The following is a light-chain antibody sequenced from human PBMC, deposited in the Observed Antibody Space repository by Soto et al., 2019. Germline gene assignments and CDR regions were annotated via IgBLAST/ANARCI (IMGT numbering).Light chain of an antibody. CDR2: DVS. Sequence: QSVLTQPASVSGSPGQSITISCTGTSSDVGGYNYVSWYQQHPGKAPKLMIYDVSNRPSGLSYRFSGSKSGNTASLTISGLQAEDEADYYCSSYASSSTPLVFGTGTKLTVL. V-gene: IGLV2-14*01. J-gene: IGLJ1*01. CDR3: SSYASSSTPLV. CDR1: SSDVGGYNY.